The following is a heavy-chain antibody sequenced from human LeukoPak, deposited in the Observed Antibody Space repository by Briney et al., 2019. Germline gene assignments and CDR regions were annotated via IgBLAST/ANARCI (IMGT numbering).Heavy chain of an antibody. V-gene: IGHV3-21*01. D-gene: IGHD6-19*01. CDR3: AKRGYSSDWYIDY. J-gene: IGHJ4*02. CDR1: GFTFSDYS. CDR2: ISSSSSYI. Sequence: GGSLRLSCAASGFTFSDYSMSWVRQAPGKGLQWVSSISSSSSYIYYADSVKGRFTISRDNAKNSLYLQMSSLRADDTAVYYCAKRGYSSDWYIDYWGQGTLVTVSS.